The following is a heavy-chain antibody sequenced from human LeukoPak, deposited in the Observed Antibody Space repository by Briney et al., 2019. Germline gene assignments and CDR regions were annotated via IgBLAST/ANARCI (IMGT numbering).Heavy chain of an antibody. Sequence: GESLKISCKGSGYSFTSYWIGWVRQMPGKGLEWMGIIYPGDSDTRYSPSFQGQVTISADKSISTAYLQWSSLKASDTAMYYCARTLWPPFYYMDVWGKGTTVTVSS. CDR3: ARTLWPPFYYMDV. D-gene: IGHD5-18*01. V-gene: IGHV5-51*01. J-gene: IGHJ6*03. CDR1: GYSFTSYW. CDR2: IYPGDSDT.